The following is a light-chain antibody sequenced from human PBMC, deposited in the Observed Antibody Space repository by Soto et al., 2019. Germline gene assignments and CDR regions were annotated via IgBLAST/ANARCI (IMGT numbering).Light chain of an antibody. CDR2: EVT. V-gene: IGLV2-14*01. CDR3: SSYTTSSTRV. CDR1: SSDIGIYKY. Sequence: QSALTQPASVSVSPGQSIAISCTGSSSDIGIYKYVSWYQQHPGKVPKLIIYEVTNRPSGVSNRFSGSKSGNTASLTISGLQAEDEADYYCSSYTTSSTRVFGPGTKVTVL. J-gene: IGLJ1*01.